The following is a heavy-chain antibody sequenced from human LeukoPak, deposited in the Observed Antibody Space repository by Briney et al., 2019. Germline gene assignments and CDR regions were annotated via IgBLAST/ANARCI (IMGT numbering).Heavy chain of an antibody. D-gene: IGHD6-19*01. V-gene: IGHV3-23*01. J-gene: IGHJ4*02. CDR1: GFIFYNYA. Sequence: GGSLRLSCAASGFIFYNYAMSWVRQAPGKGLEWVSVIGVSGGTTYYADSVKGRFTISRDNSKNTLYLEINNLRAEDTAVYYCSPLGSGVDYWGQGTLVTVTS. CDR3: SPLGSGVDY. CDR2: IGVSGGTT.